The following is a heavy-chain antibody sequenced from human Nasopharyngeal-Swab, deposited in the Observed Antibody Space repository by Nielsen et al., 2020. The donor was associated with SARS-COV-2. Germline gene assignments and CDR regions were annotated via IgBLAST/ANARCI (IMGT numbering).Heavy chain of an antibody. Sequence: VGQAPGKGLEWVSAISGSGGSTYYADSVKGRFTISRDNSKNTLYLQMNSLRAEDTAVYYCAIWDAFDIWGQGTMVTVSS. D-gene: IGHD3-10*01. CDR2: ISGSGGST. CDR3: AIWDAFDI. J-gene: IGHJ3*02. V-gene: IGHV3-23*01.